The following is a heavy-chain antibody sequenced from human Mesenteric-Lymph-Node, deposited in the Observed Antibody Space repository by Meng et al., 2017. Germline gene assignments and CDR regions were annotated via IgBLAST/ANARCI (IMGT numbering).Heavy chain of an antibody. CDR2: ISYDGSNE. CDR3: ATTVMIPRLVGYSDYDLDY. D-gene: IGHD5-12*01. V-gene: IGHV3-30*04. J-gene: IGHJ4*02. Sequence: GGSLRLSCAASRFTFSDYAMQWVRQAPGKGLEWVAVISYDGSNENYADSVKGRFTISRDNSKNTLYLQMNSLRPEDTAVYYCATTVMIPRLVGYSDYDLDYWGQGTLVTVSS. CDR1: RFTFSDYA.